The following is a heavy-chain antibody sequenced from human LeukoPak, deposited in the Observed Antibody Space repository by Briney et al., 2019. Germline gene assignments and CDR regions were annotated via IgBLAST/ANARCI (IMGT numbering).Heavy chain of an antibody. J-gene: IGHJ4*02. V-gene: IGHV3-23*01. CDR1: GFTLSTYA. D-gene: IGHD2-15*01. CDR2: ISGNSISI. CDR3: ARRAVGIGSPREFDY. Sequence: PGGSLRLSSAASGFTLSTYAMGSVREAPGKGLEWVSSISGNSISIYHTDSVKGRFTISRDNSKNTLYMQMNSLRAEDTALYYCARRAVGIGSPREFDYWGKGAQVTVSS.